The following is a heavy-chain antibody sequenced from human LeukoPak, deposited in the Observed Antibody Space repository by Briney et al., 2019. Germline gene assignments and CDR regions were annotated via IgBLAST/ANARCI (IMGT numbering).Heavy chain of an antibody. CDR3: AREWVDYGDPSLDY. J-gene: IGHJ4*02. CDR2: ISGSGGST. Sequence: SGGSLRLSCAASGFTFSSYAMSWVRQAPGKGLEWVSAISGSGGSTYYADSVKGRFTISRDNSKNTLYLQMNSLRAEDTAVYYCAREWVDYGDPSLDYWGQGTLVTVSS. CDR1: GFTFSSYA. D-gene: IGHD4-17*01. V-gene: IGHV3-23*01.